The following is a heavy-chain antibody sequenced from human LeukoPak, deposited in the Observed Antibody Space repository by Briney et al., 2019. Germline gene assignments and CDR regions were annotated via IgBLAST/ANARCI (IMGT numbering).Heavy chain of an antibody. CDR3: ARDRGGFPGIAVAGSVDY. CDR2: ISSSSSYI. J-gene: IGHJ4*02. D-gene: IGHD6-19*01. CDR1: GFTFSSYS. Sequence: GGSLRLSCAASGFTFSSYSMNWVRQAPGKGLEWVSSISSSSSYIYYADSVKGRFTISRDNAKNSLYPQMNSLRAEDTAVYYCARDRGGFPGIAVAGSVDYWGQGTLVTVSS. V-gene: IGHV3-21*01.